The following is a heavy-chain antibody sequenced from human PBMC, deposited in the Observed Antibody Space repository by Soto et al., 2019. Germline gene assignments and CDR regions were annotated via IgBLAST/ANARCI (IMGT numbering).Heavy chain of an antibody. CDR2: IYWDDDK. CDR1: GFSLTTDAVG. CDR3: AHVYWVAAGIRYYFDY. Sequence: QITLKESGPTLVKPTQTLTLTCTFSGFSLTTDAVGVGWIRQPPGKALEWLALIYWDDDKRYSPGQKSRLTSTKDASRNQVILTLTNMDPADTATYYCAHVYWVAAGIRYYFDYWGQGTLVTVSS. J-gene: IGHJ4*02. V-gene: IGHV2-5*02. D-gene: IGHD1-1*01.